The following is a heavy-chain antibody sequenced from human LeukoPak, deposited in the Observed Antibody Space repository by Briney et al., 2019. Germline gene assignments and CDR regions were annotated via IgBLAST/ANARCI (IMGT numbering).Heavy chain of an antibody. D-gene: IGHD5-24*01. Sequence: ASVKVSCKASGYTFGSYDFNWVRQATGQGLEWMGWISAYNGNTNYAQKLQGRVTMSTDTSTSTGYMELRSLRSDDTAVYYCARGLQETLAWLKALSAFDIWGQGTMVTVSS. V-gene: IGHV1-18*01. CDR3: ARGLQETLAWLKALSAFDI. CDR1: GYTFGSYD. CDR2: ISAYNGNT. J-gene: IGHJ3*02.